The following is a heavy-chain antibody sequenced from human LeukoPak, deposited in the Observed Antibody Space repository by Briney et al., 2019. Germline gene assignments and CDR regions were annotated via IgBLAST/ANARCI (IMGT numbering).Heavy chain of an antibody. D-gene: IGHD3-22*01. J-gene: IGHJ4*02. CDR3: ARHILSDYYDSSGYLDY. V-gene: IGHV1-46*01. Sequence: ASVKVSCKASGYTFTSYYMHWVRQAPGQGLEWMGIINPSGGSTSYAQKFQGRVTMTRDTSTSTVYMELSSLRSDDTAVYYCARHILSDYYDSSGYLDYWGQGTLVTVSS. CDR1: GYTFTSYY. CDR2: INPSGGST.